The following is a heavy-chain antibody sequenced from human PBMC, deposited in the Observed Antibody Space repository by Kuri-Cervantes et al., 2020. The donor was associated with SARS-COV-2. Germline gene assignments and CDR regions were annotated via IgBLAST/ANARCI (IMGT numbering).Heavy chain of an antibody. CDR3: ALRYCSSTSCRDQGYFQH. V-gene: IGHV3-23*01. CDR1: GFTFSNAW. J-gene: IGHJ1*01. D-gene: IGHD2-2*01. Sequence: GGSLRLSCAASGFTFSNAWMSWVRQAPGKGLEWVSAISGSGGSTYYADSVKGRFTISRDNSKNTLYLQMNSLRAEDTAVYYCALRYCSSTSCRDQGYFQHWGQGTLVTVSS. CDR2: ISGSGGST.